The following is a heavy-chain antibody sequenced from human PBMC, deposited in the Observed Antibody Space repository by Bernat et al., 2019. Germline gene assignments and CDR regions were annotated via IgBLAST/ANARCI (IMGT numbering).Heavy chain of an antibody. J-gene: IGHJ4*02. CDR2: ISSDGRST. Sequence: EVQLVESGGGLVQPGGSLRLSCAASGFTFSTNWMHWVRQAPGQGLVWVSRISSDGRSTSYADSVKGRFTISRDNAKNTLYLQMNSLGAEDTAVYYCARDRLSKAGRYFDYWGQGTLVTVSS. V-gene: IGHV3-74*01. CDR1: GFTFSTNW. CDR3: ARDRLSKAGRYFDY. D-gene: IGHD1-26*01.